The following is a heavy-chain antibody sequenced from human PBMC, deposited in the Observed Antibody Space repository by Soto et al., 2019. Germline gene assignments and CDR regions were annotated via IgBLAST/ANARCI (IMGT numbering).Heavy chain of an antibody. J-gene: IGHJ1*01. V-gene: IGHV3-30-3*01. D-gene: IGHD4-17*01. CDR2: ISYDGSNK. CDR3: ARDRATVVTPEYFQH. CDR1: GFTFSSYA. Sequence: AGGSLILSCAASGFTFSSYAMHWVRQAPGKGLEWVAVISYDGSNKYYADSVKGRFTISRDNSKNTLYLQMNSLRAEDTAVYYRARDRATVVTPEYFQHWGQGTLVTVSS.